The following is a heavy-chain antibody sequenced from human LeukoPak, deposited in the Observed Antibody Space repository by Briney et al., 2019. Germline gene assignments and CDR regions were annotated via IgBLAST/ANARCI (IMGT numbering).Heavy chain of an antibody. V-gene: IGHV1-18*01. CDR3: TVVVVAAKAFDI. CDR1: GYTFTSYG. D-gene: IGHD2-15*01. J-gene: IGHJ3*02. Sequence: ASVKVSRKASGYTFTSYGISWVRQAPGQGLEWMGWISAYNGNTNYAQKLQGRVTMTTDTSTSTAYMELRSLRSDDTAVYYCTVVVVAAKAFDIWGQGTMVTVSS. CDR2: ISAYNGNT.